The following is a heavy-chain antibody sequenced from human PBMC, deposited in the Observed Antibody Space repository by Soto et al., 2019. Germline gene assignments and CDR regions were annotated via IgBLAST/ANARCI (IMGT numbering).Heavy chain of an antibody. CDR2: IIPIFGTA. Sequence: SVKVSCKASGGTFSSYAISWVRQAPGQGLEWMGGIIPIFGTANYAQKFQGRVTITADESTSTAYMELSSLRSEDTAVYYRARCTYCGGDCYHQFDYWGQGTLVTVSS. CDR1: GGTFSSYA. D-gene: IGHD2-21*02. V-gene: IGHV1-69*13. J-gene: IGHJ4*02. CDR3: ARCTYCGGDCYHQFDY.